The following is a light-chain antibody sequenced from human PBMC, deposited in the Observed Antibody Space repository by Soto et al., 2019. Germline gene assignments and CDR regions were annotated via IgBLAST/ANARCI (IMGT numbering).Light chain of an antibody. CDR3: RQYGSSPSYT. CDR2: GAS. Sequence: EIVLTQSPGTLSLSPGERATLSCRASQSVSSSSYLDWYQPKPGPAPRLLIYGASSRATGIPDRFSGSGSATDFTLTISRLEPEDFAVYYCRQYGSSPSYTFGQGTKLEIK. CDR1: QSVSSSSY. J-gene: IGKJ2*01. V-gene: IGKV3-20*01.